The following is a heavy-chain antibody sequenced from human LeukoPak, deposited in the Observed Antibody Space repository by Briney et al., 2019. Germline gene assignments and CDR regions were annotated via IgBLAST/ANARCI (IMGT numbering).Heavy chain of an antibody. CDR2: ISGSGGTT. CDR3: AKEAGYYGMDV. CDR1: GFTFNNYA. D-gene: IGHD6-25*01. V-gene: IGHV3-23*01. J-gene: IGHJ6*02. Sequence: GGSLRLSCAASGFTFNNYAMNWVRQAPGKGLEWVSVISGSGGTTYYADSVKGRFTISRDSSKNTLYLQMNSLRAEDTAVYYCAKEAGYYGMDVWGQGTTVTVSS.